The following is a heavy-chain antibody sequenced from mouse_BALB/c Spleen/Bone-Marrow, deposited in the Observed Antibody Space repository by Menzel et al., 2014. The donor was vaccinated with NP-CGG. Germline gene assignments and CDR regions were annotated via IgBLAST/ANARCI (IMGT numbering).Heavy chain of an antibody. CDR3: TRRGLYYGYAMDY. V-gene: IGHV3-1*02. CDR1: GYSITSGYS. D-gene: IGHD1-1*02. CDR2: IHYSGST. J-gene: IGHJ4*01. Sequence: EVHLVESGPDLVKPPQSLSLTCTVTGYSITSGYSWHWIRQFPGNKLECMGYIHYSGSTNYNPSLKSRICITRDTSKNQFFLQLNAVTTEDTATYYCTRRGLYYGYAMDYWGQGTSVTVSS.